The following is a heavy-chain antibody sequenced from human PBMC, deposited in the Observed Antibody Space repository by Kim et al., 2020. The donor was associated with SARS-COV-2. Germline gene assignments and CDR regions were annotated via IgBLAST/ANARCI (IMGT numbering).Heavy chain of an antibody. CDR1: GFTFSSYG. CDR2: ISYDGSNK. CDR3: AKDPSGSSGWDNWFDP. V-gene: IGHV3-30*18. Sequence: GGSLRLSCAASGFTFSSYGMHWVRQAPGKGLEWVAVISYDGSNKYYADSVKGRFTISRDNSKNTLYLQMNSLRAEDTAVYYCAKDPSGSSGWDNWFDPWGPGTLVTVSS. J-gene: IGHJ5*02. D-gene: IGHD6-19*01.